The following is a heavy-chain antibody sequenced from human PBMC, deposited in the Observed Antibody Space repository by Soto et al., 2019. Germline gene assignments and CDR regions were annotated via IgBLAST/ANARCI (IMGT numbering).Heavy chain of an antibody. J-gene: IGHJ4*02. V-gene: IGHV1-69*13. CDR2: IIPIFGTA. CDR3: TRGVYGGYEY. Sequence: GASVKVSCKASGGTFSSYSITWVRQAPGQGLEWMGGIIPIFGTANYAQKFQGRVTITADESTSTGYMEMSSLGSEDTAVYYCTRGVYGGYEYWGQGTLVTVSS. CDR1: GGTFSSYS. D-gene: IGHD5-12*01.